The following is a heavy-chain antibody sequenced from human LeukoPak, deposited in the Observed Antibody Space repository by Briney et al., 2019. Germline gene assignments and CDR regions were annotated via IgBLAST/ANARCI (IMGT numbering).Heavy chain of an antibody. CDR2: LNNDGSST. J-gene: IGHJ3*02. CDR1: GFTFSSYW. Sequence: GGSLRLSCAASGFTFSSYWMHWVRQAPREALVWVSRLNNDGSSTNYADSVKGRFTISRDNAENTLYLQMNSLRAEDTAVYYCARIAWDAFDIWGQGTMVTVSS. CDR3: ARIAWDAFDI. D-gene: IGHD2-15*01. V-gene: IGHV3-74*01.